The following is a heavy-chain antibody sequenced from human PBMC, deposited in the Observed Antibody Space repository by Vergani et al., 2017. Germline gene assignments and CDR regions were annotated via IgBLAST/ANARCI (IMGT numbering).Heavy chain of an antibody. J-gene: IGHJ5*02. Sequence: EVQLLESGGGLVQPGGSLRLSCAASGFTFSSYAMSWVRQAPGKGLEWMGRIRSKNDGGTADYAAPLKGRVTIARDDSKDSAFLLVNNLKTEDTAVYFWARGTRGVYETSGLDWLDPWGQGTLVTVSS. V-gene: IGHV3-15*01. CDR1: GFTFSSYA. D-gene: IGHD5/OR15-5a*01. CDR3: ARGTRGVYETSGLDWLDP. CDR2: IRSKNDGGTA.